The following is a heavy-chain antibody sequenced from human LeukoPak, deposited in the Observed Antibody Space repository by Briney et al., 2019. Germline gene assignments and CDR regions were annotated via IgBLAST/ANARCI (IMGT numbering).Heavy chain of an antibody. V-gene: IGHV1-24*01. Sequence: ASVKVSCKVSGYTLTELSMHWVRQAPGKGLEWMGGFDPEDGETIYAQKFQGRVTMTEGTSTDTAYMELSSLRSEDTAVYYCATLRYDSSGYVNWGQGTLVTVSS. CDR2: FDPEDGET. CDR1: GYTLTELS. CDR3: ATLRYDSSGYVN. J-gene: IGHJ4*02. D-gene: IGHD3-22*01.